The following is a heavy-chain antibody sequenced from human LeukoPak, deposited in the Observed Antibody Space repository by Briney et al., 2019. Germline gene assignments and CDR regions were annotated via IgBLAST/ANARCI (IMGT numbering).Heavy chain of an antibody. Sequence: SETLSLTCTVSGGSISSGGYYWSWIPQPPGKGLEWIGYIYYSGSTNYNPSLKSRVTISVDTSKNQFSLKLSSVTAADTAVYYCARDYSSSWYMDYWGQGTLVTVSS. V-gene: IGHV4-61*08. J-gene: IGHJ4*02. D-gene: IGHD6-13*01. CDR3: ARDYSSSWYMDY. CDR1: GGSISSGGYY. CDR2: IYYSGST.